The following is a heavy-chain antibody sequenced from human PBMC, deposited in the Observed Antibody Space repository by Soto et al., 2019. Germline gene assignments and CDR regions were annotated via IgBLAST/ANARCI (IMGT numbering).Heavy chain of an antibody. D-gene: IGHD5-18*01. J-gene: IGHJ6*02. CDR1: GGTFSSYA. CDR3: ARVRLEAGYAYYYYYYGMDV. Sequence: VASVKVSCKASGGTFSSYAIIWVRQAPGQGLEWMGGIIPIFGTANYAQKFQRRVTITADESTSTAYMELSSLRSEDTAVYYCARVRLEAGYAYYYYYYGMDVWGQGTTVTVSS. V-gene: IGHV1-69*13. CDR2: IIPIFGTA.